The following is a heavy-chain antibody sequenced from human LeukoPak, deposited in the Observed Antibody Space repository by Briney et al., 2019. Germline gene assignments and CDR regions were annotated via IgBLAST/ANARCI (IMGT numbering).Heavy chain of an antibody. CDR2: IYPGDSGP. CDR3: GMSGDRVPLQDDVFDV. V-gene: IGHV5-51*01. Sequence: PGESLQISCKVSGYSFTSYCIGWVRQMPGKGLEWMGIIYPGDSGPTYSSSFQGQVTISVDKSINTAYLQWSSLQASDTAMYYCGMSGDRVPLQDDVFDVWGQGTMVTVST. J-gene: IGHJ3*01. CDR1: GYSFTSYC. D-gene: IGHD1-26*01.